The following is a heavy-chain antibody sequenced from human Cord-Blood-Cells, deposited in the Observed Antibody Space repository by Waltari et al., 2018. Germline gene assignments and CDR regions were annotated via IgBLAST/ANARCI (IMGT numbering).Heavy chain of an antibody. CDR1: GGSISSRSYY. CDR2: IYYSGSN. CDR3: ARHQTGDLTNFDL. V-gene: IGHV4-39*01. J-gene: IGHJ2*01. Sequence: QLQLQESGPGLVKPSETLSLTCTVSGGSISSRSYYWGWIRQPPGKGLEWIGSIYYSGSNYYNPSLKSRVTISVDTSKNQFSLKLSSVTAADTAVYYCARHQTGDLTNFDLWGRGTLVTVSS. D-gene: IGHD7-27*01.